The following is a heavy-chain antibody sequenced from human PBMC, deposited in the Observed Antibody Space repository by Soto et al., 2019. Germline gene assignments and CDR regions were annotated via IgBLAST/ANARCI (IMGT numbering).Heavy chain of an antibody. D-gene: IGHD1-26*01. CDR2: IIPVYGTT. CDR1: GGPVSSHT. CDR3: ARISLGWDVLAHFDL. V-gene: IGHV1-69*06. J-gene: IGHJ4*02. Sequence: SVKVSCKASGGPVSSHTFSWVRQAPGQGLEWMGGIIPVYGTTKYTQKFQGRVTITADKSTNTVFMELSSLRSDDSAVYYCARISLGWDVLAHFDLWGQGTLVTVSS.